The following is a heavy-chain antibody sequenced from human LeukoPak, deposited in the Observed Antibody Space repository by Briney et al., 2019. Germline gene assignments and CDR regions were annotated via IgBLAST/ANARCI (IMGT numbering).Heavy chain of an antibody. CDR3: ARALYFKGGRYYYYMDV. V-gene: IGHV1-8*01. D-gene: IGHD3-16*01. CDR2: MNPNSGNT. J-gene: IGHJ6*03. CDR1: GYTFTSYD. Sequence: ASVKVFCKASGYTFTSYDINWVRQATGQGLEWMGWMNPNSGNTGYAQKFQGRVTMTRNTSISTAYMELSSLRSEDTAVYYCARALYFKGGRYYYYMDVWGKGTTVTVSS.